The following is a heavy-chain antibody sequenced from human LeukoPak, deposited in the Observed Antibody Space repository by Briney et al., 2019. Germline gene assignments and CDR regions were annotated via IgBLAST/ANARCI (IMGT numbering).Heavy chain of an antibody. CDR2: ISANGGGT. V-gene: IGHV3-23*01. CDR3: AKGSSPFDY. D-gene: IGHD6-13*01. J-gene: IGHJ4*02. Sequence: GGSLRLSCAASGFTFSNYAMSWVRQAPGKGLEWVSAISANGGGTYFADSVKGRFTISRDNSKNTLYLQMNSLRAEDTAVYYCAKGSSPFDYWGQGTLVTVSS. CDR1: GFTFSNYA.